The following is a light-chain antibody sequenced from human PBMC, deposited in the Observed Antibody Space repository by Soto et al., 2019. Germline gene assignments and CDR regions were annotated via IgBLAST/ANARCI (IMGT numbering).Light chain of an antibody. J-gene: IGKJ2*01. CDR3: LQLSTYPYT. CDR1: QGISSYY. Sequence: DIQLTQSPSFLSASVGDRVSLTCRASQGISSYYLAWYQQKPGKAPKLLIYSASTLQTGVPSRFSGSESGTEFTLTISSLQPEDLATYYCLQLSTYPYTFGQGTKLEIK. V-gene: IGKV1-9*01. CDR2: SAS.